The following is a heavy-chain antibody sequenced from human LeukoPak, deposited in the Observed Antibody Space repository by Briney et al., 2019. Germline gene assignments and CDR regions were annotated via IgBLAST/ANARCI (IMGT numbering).Heavy chain of an antibody. J-gene: IGHJ4*02. CDR1: GYSISSGYY. D-gene: IGHD5-12*01. CDR3: ARDRSGFDPYYFDY. V-gene: IGHV4-38-2*02. CDR2: IYHSGST. Sequence: PSETLSLTCAVSGYSISSGYYWGWIRQPPGKGLEWIGSIYHSGSTFYNPSLKSRVNISVDTSKNHFSLKLSSVTAADTAVYYCARDRSGFDPYYFDYWGQGTLVTVSS.